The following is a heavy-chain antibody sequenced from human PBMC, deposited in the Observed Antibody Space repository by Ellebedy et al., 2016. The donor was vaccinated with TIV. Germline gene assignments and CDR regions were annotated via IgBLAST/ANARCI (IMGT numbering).Heavy chain of an antibody. D-gene: IGHD3-22*01. CDR3: ARQSYYDSSGAGGFEY. CDR2: IYPGDSDT. CDR1: GYSFTSHW. V-gene: IGHV5-51*01. Sequence: GESLKISCKGSGYSFTSHWIGWVRQMPGKGLEWLGIIYPGDSDTRYSPSFPGQVTISADKSISTAYLQWSSLKASDTATYYCARQSYYDSSGAGGFEYWGQGTLVTVSS. J-gene: IGHJ4*02.